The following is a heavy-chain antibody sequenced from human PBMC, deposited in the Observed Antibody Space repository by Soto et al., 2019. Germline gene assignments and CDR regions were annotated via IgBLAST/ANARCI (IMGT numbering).Heavy chain of an antibody. CDR3: ARDGYSYAWDYYYGMDV. CDR1: GGSISSYY. J-gene: IGHJ6*02. Sequence: SETLSLTCTVSGGSISSYYWSWIRQPPGKGLEWIGYIYCSGSTNYNPSLKSRVTISVDTSKNQFSLKLSSVTAADTAVYYCARDGYSYAWDYYYGMDVWGQGTTVTVSS. CDR2: IYCSGST. V-gene: IGHV4-59*01. D-gene: IGHD5-18*01.